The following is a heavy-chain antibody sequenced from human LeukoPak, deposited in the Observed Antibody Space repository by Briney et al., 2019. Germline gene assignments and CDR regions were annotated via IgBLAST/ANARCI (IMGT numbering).Heavy chain of an antibody. J-gene: IGHJ4*02. CDR1: GYSFTSYW. CDR3: ARHGVRGYTNGYFDY. Sequence: GEPLKISCKGSGYSFTSYWIGWVRQMPGKGLEWMGIIYPGDSDTRYSPSFQGQVTISADKSISTAYLQWSSLKASDTAMYYCARHGVRGYTNGYFDYWGQGTLVTVSS. CDR2: IYPGDSDT. V-gene: IGHV5-51*01. D-gene: IGHD5-18*01.